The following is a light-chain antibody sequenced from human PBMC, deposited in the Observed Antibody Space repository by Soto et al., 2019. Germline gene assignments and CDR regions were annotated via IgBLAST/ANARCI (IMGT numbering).Light chain of an antibody. J-gene: IGLJ1*01. CDR3: GSYTSSSTLYV. CDR1: SSDVGGYNY. Sequence: QSAPTQPASVSGSPGQSITISCTGTSSDVGGYNYVSWYQQHPGKAPKLMIYEVSNRPSGVSNRFSGSKSGNTASLTISGLQAEDEADYYCGSYTSSSTLYVFGTGTKLTVL. CDR2: EVS. V-gene: IGLV2-14*01.